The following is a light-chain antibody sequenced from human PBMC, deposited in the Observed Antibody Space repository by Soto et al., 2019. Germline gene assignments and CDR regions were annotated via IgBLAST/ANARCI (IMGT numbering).Light chain of an antibody. J-gene: IGKJ2*01. CDR3: QQYNDWPLYT. V-gene: IGKV3-15*01. CDR2: DAY. Sequence: EIVMTQSPATLSVSVGDRATLSCRASQSVGGYLAWYQQRPGQAPRLLIYDAYTRAAGVPARFSGSGSGTEFSLTISSLQSEDFAVYYCQQYNDWPLYTFGQGTKVEIK. CDR1: QSVGGY.